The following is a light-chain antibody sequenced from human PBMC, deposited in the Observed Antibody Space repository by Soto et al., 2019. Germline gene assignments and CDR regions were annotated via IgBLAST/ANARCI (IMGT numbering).Light chain of an antibody. CDR1: QSISNY. CDR2: GAS. V-gene: IGKV1-39*01. CDR3: QQSYSTRIT. Sequence: DIQMTQSRSSLSASVGDRVTITCRACQSISNYLNWYQQKPGKAPKLLIYGASSLQSGVPSRFSGSGSGTHFTLSISSLQPGDFATYYCQQSYSTRITFGQGTRLEIK. J-gene: IGKJ5*01.